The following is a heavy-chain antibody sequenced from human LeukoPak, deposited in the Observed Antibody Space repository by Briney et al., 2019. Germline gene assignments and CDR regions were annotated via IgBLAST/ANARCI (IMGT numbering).Heavy chain of an antibody. D-gene: IGHD6-13*01. V-gene: IGHV4-34*01. J-gene: IGHJ4*02. CDR3: ARADTIAAAGTIDY. CDR1: GGSFSGYY. CDR2: INHSGST. Sequence: PSETLSFTCAVYGGSFSGYYWSWIRQPPGNGLEWIGEINHSGSTNYNPSLKSRVTISVDTSKNQFSLKLSSVTAADTAVYYCARADTIAAAGTIDYWGQGTLVTVSS.